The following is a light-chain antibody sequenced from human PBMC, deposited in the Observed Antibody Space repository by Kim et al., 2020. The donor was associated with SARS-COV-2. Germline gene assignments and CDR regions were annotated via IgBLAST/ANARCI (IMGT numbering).Light chain of an antibody. J-gene: IGLJ2*01. CDR2: DNN. Sequence: GQKVTISCSGSSSNIENNYVSWYQQLPGTAPKLLIYDNNKRPSGIPDRFSGSKSGTSATLGITGLQTGDEADYYCGTWDSSLSDVVFGGGTKLTVL. V-gene: IGLV1-51*01. CDR3: GTWDSSLSDVV. CDR1: SSNIENNY.